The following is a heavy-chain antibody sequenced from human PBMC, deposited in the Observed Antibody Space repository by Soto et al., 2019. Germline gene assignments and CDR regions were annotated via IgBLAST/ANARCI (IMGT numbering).Heavy chain of an antibody. V-gene: IGHV2-5*01. CDR1: GFSLSTSGVG. Sequence: QITLKESGPTLVKPTQTLTLTCTFSGFSLSTSGVGVGWFRQPPGEALEWLAVIYWNDNKPYSPSLKSRLTVTKDISTSRVVLTMANVAPVDTATYYCGLCVTETPRYYYVDHWGQGTLVTFS. CDR2: IYWNDNK. J-gene: IGHJ4*02. CDR3: GLCVTETPRYYYVDH. D-gene: IGHD2-15*01.